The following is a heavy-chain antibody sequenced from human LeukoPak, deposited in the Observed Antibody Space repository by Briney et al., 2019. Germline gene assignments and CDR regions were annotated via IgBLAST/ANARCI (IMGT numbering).Heavy chain of an antibody. CDR1: GGSFSGYY. J-gene: IGHJ4*02. Sequence: SETLSLTCAVYGGSFSGYYWSWIRQPPGKGLEWIGEINHSGSTNYSPSLKSRVTISVDTSKNQFSLKLSSVTAADTAVYYCARGLTTVTTNFDYWGQGTLVTVSS. V-gene: IGHV4-34*01. CDR3: ARGLTTVTTNFDY. D-gene: IGHD4-17*01. CDR2: INHSGST.